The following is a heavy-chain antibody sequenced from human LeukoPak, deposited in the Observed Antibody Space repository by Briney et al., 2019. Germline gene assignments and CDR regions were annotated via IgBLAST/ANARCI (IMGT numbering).Heavy chain of an antibody. CDR2: ISAYNGNT. V-gene: IGHV1-18*01. Sequence: ASVKVSCKASGYTFTRYGITWVRQAPGQGREWLGWISAYNGNTNYAQELQGRVTMTTDTSTSTAYMELRSLRSDDTAIYYCATKGGSSSWFDNWFDPWGQGTLVTVSS. CDR3: ATKGGSSSWFDNWFDP. CDR1: GYTFTRYG. J-gene: IGHJ5*02. D-gene: IGHD6-13*01.